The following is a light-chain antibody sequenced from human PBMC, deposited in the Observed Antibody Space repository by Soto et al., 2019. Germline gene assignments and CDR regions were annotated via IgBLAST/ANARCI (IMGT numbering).Light chain of an antibody. V-gene: IGLV1-44*01. CDR3: ATWDDSLNAWV. CDR2: SNN. J-gene: IGLJ3*02. CDR1: SSNIGSND. Sequence: QSVLTQPPSASGTPGQRVTISCSGSSSNIGSNDVSWYQQLPGTAPKVLIYSNNQRPSGVPDRFSGSKSGTSASLAISGLQSADDADYYCATWDDSLNAWVFGGGTKLTVL.